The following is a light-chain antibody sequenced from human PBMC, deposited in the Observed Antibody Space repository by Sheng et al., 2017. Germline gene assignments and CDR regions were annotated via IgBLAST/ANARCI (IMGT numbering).Light chain of an antibody. Sequence: QAVLTQPPSASGTPGQRVTISCSGSNSNIGNDNVYWYQQLPGTAPKLLIYNDNQRPSGVPDRFSGSKSGTSASLAISGLRSEDEADYYCAGWDAGLSGYVFGAG. CDR1: NSNIGNDN. CDR2: NDN. J-gene: IGLJ1*01. V-gene: IGLV1-47*02. CDR3: AGWDAGLSGYV.